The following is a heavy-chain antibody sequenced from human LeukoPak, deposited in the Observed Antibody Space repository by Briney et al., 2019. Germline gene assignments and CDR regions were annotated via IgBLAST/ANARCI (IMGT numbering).Heavy chain of an antibody. CDR3: ARARPVRGVIPDYDYYYMDV. D-gene: IGHD3-10*01. CDR1: GFSFSDYY. J-gene: IGHJ6*03. CDR2: ISGSGSSI. V-gene: IGHV3-11*01. Sequence: GGSLRLSCAASGFSFSDYYMRWISQAPGKGREWVSFISGSGSSIYYADSVKGRFTISRDNAKSSLYLQMNSLRAEDTAVYYCARARPVRGVIPDYDYYYMDVWGKGTTVTVSS.